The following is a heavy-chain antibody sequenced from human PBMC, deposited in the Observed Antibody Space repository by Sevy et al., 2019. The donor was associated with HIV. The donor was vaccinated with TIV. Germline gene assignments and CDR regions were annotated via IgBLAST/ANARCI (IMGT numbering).Heavy chain of an antibody. V-gene: IGHV4-39*01. CDR3: ANLSDSSAKGAFDI. D-gene: IGHD3-22*01. CDR1: GGCISSSSYY. J-gene: IGHJ3*02. Sequence: SETLSLTCTVSGGCISSSSYYWGWIRQPPGKGLEWIGTIYYSGSTYYNPSLKSRVTIFVDTSKNQFSLKLSSVTAADTAVYYCANLSDSSAKGAFDIWGQGPMVTVSS. CDR2: IYYSGST.